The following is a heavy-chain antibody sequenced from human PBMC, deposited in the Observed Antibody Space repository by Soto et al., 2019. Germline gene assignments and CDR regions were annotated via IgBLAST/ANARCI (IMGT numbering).Heavy chain of an antibody. CDR1: GFIVSSNY. CDR3: LRWRYGSQIH. D-gene: IGHD3-10*01. V-gene: IGHV3-53*04. CDR2: LYSGGAT. J-gene: IGHJ4*02. Sequence: EVRLVESGGGLVQPGGSLRLSCAASGFIVSSNYMTWVRQAPGKGLEWVSLLYSGGATHYAASVKGRFTISSHSSQNTLFLQMNSLRTEDTATYYCLRWRYGSQIHWGQGTKVTVSS.